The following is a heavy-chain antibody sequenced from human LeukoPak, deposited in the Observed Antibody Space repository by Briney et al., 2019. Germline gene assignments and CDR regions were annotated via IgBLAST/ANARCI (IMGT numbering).Heavy chain of an antibody. CDR1: GFTFSSYW. Sequence: PGGSLRLSCAASGFTFSSYWMSWVRQAPGKGLEWVANIKQDGSEKYYVDSVKGRFTISRDNAKNSLYLQMNSLRAEDTAVYYCAREYCSSTSCHRQLYYFDYWGQGILVTVSP. J-gene: IGHJ4*02. V-gene: IGHV3-7*01. CDR3: AREYCSSTSCHRQLYYFDY. CDR2: IKQDGSEK. D-gene: IGHD2-2*01.